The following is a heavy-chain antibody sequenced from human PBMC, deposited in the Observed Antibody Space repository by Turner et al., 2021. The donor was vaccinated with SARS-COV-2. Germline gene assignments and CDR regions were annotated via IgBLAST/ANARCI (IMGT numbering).Heavy chain of an antibody. J-gene: IGHJ4*02. CDR2: IFSSGST. CDR1: GGSITSSTYY. CDR3: ARSYHTYYFDY. Sequence: QLQLQESGPGLVKPSETLSLTCTVSGGSITSSTYYWGWIRQPPGKGLDWIGSIFSSGSTYYTPSLKSRVTISVDTSKNQFSLKLTSVTAADTAVYYCARSYHTYYFDYWGQGTLGTVSS. D-gene: IGHD2-2*01. V-gene: IGHV4-39*01.